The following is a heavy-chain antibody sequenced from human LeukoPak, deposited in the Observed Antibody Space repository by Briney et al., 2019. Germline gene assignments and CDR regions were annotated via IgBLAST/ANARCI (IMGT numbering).Heavy chain of an antibody. CDR3: ARASYYYDSSGYPGYYFDH. J-gene: IGHJ4*02. Sequence: SVTVSCKASGGTFSSYAISWVRQAPGQGLEWMGGIIPIFGTANYAQKFQGRVTITADESTSTAYMELSSLRSEDTAVYYCARASYYYDSSGYPGYYFDHWGQGTLVTVSS. V-gene: IGHV1-69*13. CDR1: GGTFSSYA. D-gene: IGHD3-22*01. CDR2: IIPIFGTA.